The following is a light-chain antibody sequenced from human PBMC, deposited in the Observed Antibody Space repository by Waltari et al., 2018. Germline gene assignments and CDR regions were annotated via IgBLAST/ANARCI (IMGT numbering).Light chain of an antibody. CDR2: AAS. CDR3: QQLKSFPYT. V-gene: IGKV1-8*01. Sequence: AIRMTQSPSSFSASTGDRVTITCRASQGISSYLAWYQQKPGKAPKLLIYAASTLQSGVPSRFSGSGSGTDFTLTISSLQPEDFATYYCQQLKSFPYTFGQGTKLEIK. J-gene: IGKJ2*01. CDR1: QGISSY.